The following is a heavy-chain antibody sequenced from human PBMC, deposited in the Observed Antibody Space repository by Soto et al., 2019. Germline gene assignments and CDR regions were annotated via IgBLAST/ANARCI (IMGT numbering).Heavy chain of an antibody. CDR3: ARTARYSPYYFDY. CDR2: IWYDGTNK. Sequence: QVQLVESGGGVVQPGRSLRLSCAASGFTFSSYGMHWVRQAPGKGLEWVAVIWYDGTNKYYADSVKGRFTISRDNSKNTLYLQMHSLRAEDTAVYYSARTARYSPYYFDYWGQGTPVIVSS. D-gene: IGHD5-18*01. J-gene: IGHJ4*02. V-gene: IGHV3-33*01. CDR1: GFTFSSYG.